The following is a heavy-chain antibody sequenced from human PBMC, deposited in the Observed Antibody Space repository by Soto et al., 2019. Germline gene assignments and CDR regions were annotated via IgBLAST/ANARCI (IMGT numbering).Heavy chain of an antibody. CDR3: AKDLGIQLWPRYYFDY. CDR2: ISYDGSNK. J-gene: IGHJ4*02. CDR1: GFTFSSYG. D-gene: IGHD5-18*01. Sequence: QVQLVESGGGVVQPGRSLRLSCAASGFTFSSYGMHWVRQAPGKGLEWVAVISYDGSNKYYADSVKGRFTISRDNSKNPLYLQMNSLRAEDTAVYYCAKDLGIQLWPRYYFDYWGQGTLVTVSS. V-gene: IGHV3-30*18.